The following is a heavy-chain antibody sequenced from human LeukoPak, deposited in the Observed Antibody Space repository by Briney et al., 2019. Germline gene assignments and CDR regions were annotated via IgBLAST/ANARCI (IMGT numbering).Heavy chain of an antibody. D-gene: IGHD5-18*01. J-gene: IGHJ4*02. CDR3: ARGWIQLWSALWY. CDR1: GGSFSGYY. Sequence: SETLSLTCAVYGGSFSGYYWSWIRQPPGKGLEWIGEINHSGSTNYNPSLKSRVTISVDTSKNQFSLKLSSVTAADTAVYYCARGWIQLWSALWYWGQGTLVTVSS. V-gene: IGHV4-34*01. CDR2: INHSGST.